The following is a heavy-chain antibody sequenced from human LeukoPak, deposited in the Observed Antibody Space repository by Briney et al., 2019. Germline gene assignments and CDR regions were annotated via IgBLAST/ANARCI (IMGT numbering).Heavy chain of an antibody. D-gene: IGHD5-18*01. CDR2: ISSDGSST. CDR1: GFTFSSYW. CDR3: AREDTSLEKYGFDY. Sequence: GGSLRLPCAASGFTFSSYWMHWVRQAPGKGLVWVSRISSDGSSTSYADSVKGRFTISRDNAKNTLYLQMNSLRAEDTAVYYCAREDTSLEKYGFDYWGQGTLVTVSS. V-gene: IGHV3-74*01. J-gene: IGHJ4*02.